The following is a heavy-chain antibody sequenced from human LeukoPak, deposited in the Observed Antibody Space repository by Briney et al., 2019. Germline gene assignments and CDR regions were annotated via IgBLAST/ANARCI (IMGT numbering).Heavy chain of an antibody. CDR2: IKQDGGEK. D-gene: IGHD3-10*01. J-gene: IGHJ6*04. CDR3: ARDRGFGQADV. V-gene: IGHV3-7*01. CDR1: GFTFSGYW. Sequence: GGSLTLSCAASGFTFSGYWMSWLRQAPGKGLEWVANIKQDGGEKYYVDSVRGRFTISRDNAKNSLYLQMNSLRAEDTAVYYCARDRGFGQADVWGKGTTVTVSS.